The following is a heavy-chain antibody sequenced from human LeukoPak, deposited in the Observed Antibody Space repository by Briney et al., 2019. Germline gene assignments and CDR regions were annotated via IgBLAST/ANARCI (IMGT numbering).Heavy chain of an antibody. CDR1: GGSISSSSYY. Sequence: SQTLSLTCTVSGGSISSSSYYWGWIRQPPGKGLEWIGSICYSGSTYYNPSLKSRVAISVDTSKNQFSLKLSSVTAADTAVYYCASPRAFAGGYFDYWGQGTLVTVSS. CDR3: ASPRAFAGGYFDY. D-gene: IGHD1-14*01. CDR2: ICYSGST. J-gene: IGHJ4*02. V-gene: IGHV4-39*01.